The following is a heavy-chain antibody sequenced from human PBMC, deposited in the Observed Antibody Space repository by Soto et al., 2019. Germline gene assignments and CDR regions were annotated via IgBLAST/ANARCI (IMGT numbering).Heavy chain of an antibody. D-gene: IGHD2-8*01. V-gene: IGHV3-53*04. CDR3: ARGTSPLFDY. CDR1: GFTVSSNY. J-gene: IGHJ4*02. Sequence: GGSLRLSCAASGFTVSSNYMTWVRQAPGKGLEWVSVIYTGGSTYYADSVKGRFTISRHNSKNTLYLQMDSLRAEDTAVYYCARGTSPLFDYWGQGILVTVSS. CDR2: IYTGGST.